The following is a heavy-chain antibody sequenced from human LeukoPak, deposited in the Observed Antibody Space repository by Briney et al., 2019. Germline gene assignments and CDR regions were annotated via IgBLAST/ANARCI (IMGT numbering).Heavy chain of an antibody. CDR2: ISYDGSNN. Sequence: GRSLRRYCAASGFTFSTYTLLWLRQAPGKGLEGVAGISYDGSNNYYADSVKGRFTIYRDNFKNSLQLQMNSLTTEDTAIYYCARDHLQQLVWGAFDIWGLGTVVTVSS. CDR1: GFTFSTYT. D-gene: IGHD6-13*01. V-gene: IGHV3-30-3*01. J-gene: IGHJ3*02. CDR3: ARDHLQQLVWGAFDI.